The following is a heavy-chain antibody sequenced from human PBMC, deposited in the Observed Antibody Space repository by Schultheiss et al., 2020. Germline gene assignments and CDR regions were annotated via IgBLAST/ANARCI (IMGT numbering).Heavy chain of an antibody. Sequence: ASVKVSGKASGYTFTSYGISWVRQAPGQGLEWMGWISPNSGDTSSAQKFQGMVTMTRDTSISTAYMELSRLRSDDTAVYYCARDQEAAWFGEKSWGQGTLVTVSS. J-gene: IGHJ5*02. D-gene: IGHD3-10*01. CDR3: ARDQEAAWFGEKS. V-gene: IGHV1-2*02. CDR1: GYTFTSYG. CDR2: ISPNSGDT.